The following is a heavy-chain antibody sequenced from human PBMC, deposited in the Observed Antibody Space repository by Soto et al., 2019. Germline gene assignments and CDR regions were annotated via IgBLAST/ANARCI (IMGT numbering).Heavy chain of an antibody. CDR2: IIPILGIA. V-gene: IGHV1-69*02. Sequence: GASVKVSCKASGGTFSSYTISWVRQAPGQGLEWMGRIIPILGIANYAQKFQGRVTITADKSTSTAYMELSSLRSEDTAVYYCARTYCSGGSCYSDETYYFDYWGQGTPVTVSS. CDR3: ARTYCSGGSCYSDETYYFDY. CDR1: GGTFSSYT. J-gene: IGHJ4*02. D-gene: IGHD2-15*01.